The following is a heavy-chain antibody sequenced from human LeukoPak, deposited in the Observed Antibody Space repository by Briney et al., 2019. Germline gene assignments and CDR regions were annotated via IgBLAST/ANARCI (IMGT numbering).Heavy chain of an antibody. CDR2: IYYSGST. Sequence: SETLSLTCTVSGGSIRSYYWSWIRQPPGKGLEWIGYIYYSGSTNYNPSLKSRVTISVDTSKNQFSLKLSSVTAADTAVYYCARGEPGIAARRFYFDYWGQGTLVTVSS. J-gene: IGHJ4*02. CDR1: GGSIRSYY. D-gene: IGHD6-6*01. V-gene: IGHV4-59*01. CDR3: ARGEPGIAARRFYFDY.